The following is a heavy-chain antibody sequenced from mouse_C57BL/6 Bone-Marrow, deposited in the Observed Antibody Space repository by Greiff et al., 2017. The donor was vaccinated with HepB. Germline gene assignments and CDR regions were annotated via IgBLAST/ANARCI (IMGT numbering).Heavy chain of an antibody. D-gene: IGHD1-1*01. CDR2: ISSGGSYT. Sequence: EVQRVESGGDLVKPGGSLKLSCAASGFTFSSYGMSWVRQTPDKRLEWVATISSGGSYTYYPDSVKGRFTISRDNAKNTLYLQMSSLKSEDTAMYYCARHKRVVAPDWYFDVWGTGTTVTVSS. J-gene: IGHJ1*03. V-gene: IGHV5-6*01. CDR1: GFTFSSYG. CDR3: ARHKRVVAPDWYFDV.